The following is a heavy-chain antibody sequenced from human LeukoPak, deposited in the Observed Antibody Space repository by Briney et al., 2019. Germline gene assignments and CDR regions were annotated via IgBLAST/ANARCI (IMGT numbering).Heavy chain of an antibody. J-gene: IGHJ4*02. CDR2: INPSGGST. V-gene: IGHV1-46*01. Sequence: ASVKVSCKASGYTFTSYYMHWVRQAPGQGLEWMGIINPSGGSTSYAQKFQGRVTMTRDTSTSTVYMELSSLRSEDTAVYYCARVGSGYSYGSPFDYWGQGTLVTASS. CDR3: ARVGSGYSYGSPFDY. D-gene: IGHD5-18*01. CDR1: GYTFTSYY.